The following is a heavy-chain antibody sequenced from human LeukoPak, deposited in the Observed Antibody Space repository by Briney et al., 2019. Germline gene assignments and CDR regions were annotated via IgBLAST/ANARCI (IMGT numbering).Heavy chain of an antibody. CDR2: ISGSGGST. CDR1: GFTFSSYA. D-gene: IGHD2-2*01. V-gene: IGHV3-23*01. Sequence: GGSLRLSCAASGFTFSSYAMSWVRQAPGKGLEWVSAISGSGGSTYYADSVKGRFTISRDNSKNALYLQMNSLRAEDTAVYYCAKVETSGGANCYALDYWGQGTLVTVSS. CDR3: AKVETSGGANCYALDY. J-gene: IGHJ4*02.